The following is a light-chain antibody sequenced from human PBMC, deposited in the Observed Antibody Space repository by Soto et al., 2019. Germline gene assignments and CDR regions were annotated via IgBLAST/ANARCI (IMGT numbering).Light chain of an antibody. CDR1: QTISDW. CDR2: DAS. Sequence: DIQMTQSPSTLSASVGERVTITCRASQTISDWLAWYQQKPGKAPKLLIYDASNLESGVPSRFSGSGSGTEFTLSISSLQPDDFATYYCQQYDSSWTFGQGTKVEIK. V-gene: IGKV1-5*01. CDR3: QQYDSSWT. J-gene: IGKJ1*01.